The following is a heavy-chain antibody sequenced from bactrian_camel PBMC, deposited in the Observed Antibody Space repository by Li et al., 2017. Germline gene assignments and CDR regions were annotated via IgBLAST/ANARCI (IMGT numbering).Heavy chain of an antibody. Sequence: HVQLVESGGDSVQAGGSLRLSCVASGSMPSMNCLGWVRQAPGKQREGVAAFRVGDTYYADSVKGRFTISRDNAKKTLYLQMSSLEPDDTAVYYCAVGGACSGGYWPRVSSWGQGTQVTVS. CDR1: GSMPSMNC. CDR2: FRVGDT. V-gene: IGHV3S53*01. D-gene: IGHD1*01. J-gene: IGHJ6*01. CDR3: AVGGACSGGYWPRVSS.